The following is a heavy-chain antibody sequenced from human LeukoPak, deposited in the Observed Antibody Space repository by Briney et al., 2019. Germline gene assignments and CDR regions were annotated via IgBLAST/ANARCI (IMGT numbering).Heavy chain of an antibody. Sequence: GGSLRLSCAGSGFTFDDYAMHWVRQAPGKGLEWVSSISFNSGTIGYADSVKGRVTMFRDNAKNSLYLQMNRLRAEDTALYYCAKDSGSYLGSFDYWGQGTLVTVSS. CDR3: AKDSGSYLGSFDY. D-gene: IGHD1-26*01. V-gene: IGHV3-9*01. CDR2: ISFNSGTI. CDR1: GFTFDDYA. J-gene: IGHJ4*02.